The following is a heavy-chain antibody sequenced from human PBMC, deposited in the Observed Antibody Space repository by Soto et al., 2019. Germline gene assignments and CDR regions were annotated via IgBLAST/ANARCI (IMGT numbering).Heavy chain of an antibody. D-gene: IGHD3-3*01. V-gene: IGHV1-8*01. J-gene: IGHJ3*02. CDR1: GYTFTSYY. Sequence: ASVKVSCKASGYTFTSYYINWVRQATGQGLEWMGWMNPNSGNTGYAQKFQGRVTMTRNTSISTAYMELSSLRSEDTAVYYCARGSYYDFWSGPNPRAFDIWGQGTMVTVSS. CDR3: ARGSYYDFWSGPNPRAFDI. CDR2: MNPNSGNT.